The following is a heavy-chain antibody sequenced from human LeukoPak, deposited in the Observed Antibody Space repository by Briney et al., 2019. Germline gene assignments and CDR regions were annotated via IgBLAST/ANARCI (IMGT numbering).Heavy chain of an antibody. J-gene: IGHJ4*02. D-gene: IGHD4-17*01. Sequence: PGGSLRLSCGASGFTFSGSWMTWVRQAPGRGLQWLGYISPDGNLKSYVDSVKGRFTISRDNARNSVYLQISSLRVEDTSVYYCARDPAYGALGYWGQGTLVAVSS. CDR1: GFTFSGSW. CDR2: ISPDGNLK. CDR3: ARDPAYGALGY. V-gene: IGHV3-7*01.